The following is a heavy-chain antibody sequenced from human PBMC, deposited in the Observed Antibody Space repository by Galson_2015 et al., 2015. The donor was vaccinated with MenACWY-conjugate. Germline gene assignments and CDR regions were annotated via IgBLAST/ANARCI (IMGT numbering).Heavy chain of an antibody. Sequence: SLRLSCAASGFTFSSYSMNWVRQAPGKGLEWVSYISSSSTTIYYADSVKGRFTISRDNAKNSLYLQMNSLRAEDTAVYYCARVLFGRDYYFMDVWGKGTTVTVSS. CDR1: GFTFSSYS. J-gene: IGHJ6*03. V-gene: IGHV3-48*04. CDR3: ARVLFGRDYYFMDV. CDR2: ISSSSTTI. D-gene: IGHD3-16*01.